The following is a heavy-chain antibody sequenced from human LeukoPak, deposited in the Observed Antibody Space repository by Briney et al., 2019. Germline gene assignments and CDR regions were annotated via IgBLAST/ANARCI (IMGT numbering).Heavy chain of an antibody. CDR2: INPNSVGT. CDR3: AGAVVGATGRLFGY. J-gene: IGHJ4*02. CDR1: GYTFTGYY. Sequence: GASLKVSCKASGYTFTGYYMHWVRQAPGQGLEWMGWINPNSVGTNYAQKFQGRVTMTRDTSISTAYMELSRLRSHDTAVYYCAGAVVGATGRLFGYWGQGTLVTVSS. D-gene: IGHD1-26*01. V-gene: IGHV1-2*02.